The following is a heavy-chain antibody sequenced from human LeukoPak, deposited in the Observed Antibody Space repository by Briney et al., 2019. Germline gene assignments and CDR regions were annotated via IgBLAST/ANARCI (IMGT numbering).Heavy chain of an antibody. J-gene: IGHJ4*02. CDR1: GGSISSGDYY. CDR2: IYYTGST. CDR3: ARGEAYGVVTPNYFDY. Sequence: SETLSLTCTVSGGSISSGDYYWSWIRQPPGKGLEWIGYIYYTGSTYNNPSLKSRVTISVGMSKNQVSLKLSSVTAADTAVYYCARGEAYGVVTPNYFDYWGQGTLVTVSS. V-gene: IGHV4-30-4*08. D-gene: IGHD3-3*01.